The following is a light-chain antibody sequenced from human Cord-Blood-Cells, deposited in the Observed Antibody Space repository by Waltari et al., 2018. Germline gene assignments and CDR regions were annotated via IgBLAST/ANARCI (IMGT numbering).Light chain of an antibody. CDR3: QQYGSSPPLT. CDR2: GAS. J-gene: IGKJ4*01. V-gene: IGKV3-20*01. CDR1: HSVSSSY. Sequence: EIVLTQSPGPLSLSPGERATLSCGASHSVSSSYLALYQQKPGQAPRLLLYGASSRATGIPDRFSGSGSGTDFTLTISRLEPEDFAVYYCQQYGSSPPLTFGGGTKVEIK.